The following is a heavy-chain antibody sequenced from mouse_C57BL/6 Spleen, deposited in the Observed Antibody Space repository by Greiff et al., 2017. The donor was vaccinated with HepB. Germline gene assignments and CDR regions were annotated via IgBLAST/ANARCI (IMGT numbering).Heavy chain of an antibody. CDR2: ISGGGGNT. D-gene: IGHD4-1*01. V-gene: IGHV5-9*01. Sequence: EVHLVESGGGLVKPGGSLKLSCAASGFTFSSYTMSWVRQTPEKRLEWVATISGGGGNTYYPDSVKGRFTISRDNAKNTLYLQMSSLRSEDTALYYCARTGAFDYWGQGTTLTVSS. CDR1: GFTFSSYT. CDR3: ARTGAFDY. J-gene: IGHJ2*01.